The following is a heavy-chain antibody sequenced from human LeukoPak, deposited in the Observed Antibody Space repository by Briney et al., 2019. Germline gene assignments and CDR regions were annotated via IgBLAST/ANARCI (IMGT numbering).Heavy chain of an antibody. CDR1: GYTFTGYY. CDR2: INPNSGGT. Sequence: ASVKVSCTASGYTFTGYYMHWVRQAPGQGLEWMGWINPNSGGTNYAQKFQGRVTMTRDTSISTAYMELSRLRSDDTAVYYCARDNRMSSWSDDAFDIWGQGTMVTVSS. D-gene: IGHD6-13*01. CDR3: ARDNRMSSWSDDAFDI. V-gene: IGHV1-2*02. J-gene: IGHJ3*02.